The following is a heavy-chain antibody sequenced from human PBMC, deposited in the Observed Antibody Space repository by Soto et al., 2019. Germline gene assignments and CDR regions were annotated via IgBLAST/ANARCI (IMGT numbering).Heavy chain of an antibody. D-gene: IGHD5-12*01. CDR3: ATKDPSGRVASIVATYYYYGMDV. J-gene: IGHJ6*01. V-gene: IGHV1-18*01. Sequence: ASVKVSCKASGYTFTSYGISWVRQAPGQGLEWMGWISAYNGNTNYAQKLQGRVTMTTDTSTSTAYMELRSLRSEDTAVYYCATKDPSGRVASIVATYYYYGMDVWGQGTTVTVSS. CDR2: ISAYNGNT. CDR1: GYTFTSYG.